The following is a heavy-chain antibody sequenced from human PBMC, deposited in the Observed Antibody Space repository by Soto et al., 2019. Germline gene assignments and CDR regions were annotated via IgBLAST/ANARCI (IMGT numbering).Heavy chain of an antibody. Sequence: PLASVKVSCKAPGDTFIDYYMYWMRQAPGQGLEWMGWINPNSGATKYAQKFQGRITVTRDTSISTAYLDLGSLRSDDTAVYYCATNDQDDSYGFHFWGQGTVVTVSS. D-gene: IGHD2-15*01. CDR3: ATNDQDDSYGFHF. J-gene: IGHJ3*01. V-gene: IGHV1-2*02. CDR1: GDTFIDYY. CDR2: INPNSGAT.